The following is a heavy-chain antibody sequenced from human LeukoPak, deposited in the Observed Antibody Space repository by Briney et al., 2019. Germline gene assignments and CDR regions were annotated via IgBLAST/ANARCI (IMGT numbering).Heavy chain of an antibody. CDR1: GFTFSSYG. CDR3: AKEDYGDYVGEHYYGMDV. D-gene: IGHD4-17*01. CDR2: ISYDGSNK. V-gene: IGHV3-30*18. J-gene: IGHJ6*02. Sequence: GGSLGLSCAASGFTFSSYGMHWVRQAPGKGLEWVAVISYDGSNKYYADSVKGRFTISRDNSKNTLYLQMNSLRAEDTAVYYCAKEDYGDYVGEHYYGMDVWGQGTTVTVSS.